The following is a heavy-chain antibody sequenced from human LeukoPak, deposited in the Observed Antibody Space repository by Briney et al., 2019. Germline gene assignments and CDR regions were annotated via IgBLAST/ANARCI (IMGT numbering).Heavy chain of an antibody. CDR2: IHPSTGNP. CDR3: ARAFQSLGGLSLPDY. CDR1: GYSFTNYA. V-gene: IGHV7-4-1*02. Sequence: GASVKVSCKASGYSFTNYAMNWVRQAPGQGLEWMGWIHPSTGNPTYAQGFTGRFVFSLDTSVSTMYLQISSLKAEDTAVYFCARAFQSLGGLSLPDYWGQGTLLTVSS. D-gene: IGHD3-16*02. J-gene: IGHJ4*02.